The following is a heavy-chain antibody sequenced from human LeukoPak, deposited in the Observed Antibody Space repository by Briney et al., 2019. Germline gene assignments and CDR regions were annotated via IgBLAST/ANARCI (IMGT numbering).Heavy chain of an antibody. Sequence: TTSETLSLTCTVSGASISSGDYYWNWLRQPPGKGLEWIGYIYYCGSTYHNPSLRSRVTISVDTSNNRFSLKLSSVTATDTAVYFCARDGGGLLFDPWGQGTLVTVSS. CDR1: GASISSGDYY. V-gene: IGHV4-30-4*08. CDR2: IYYCGST. D-gene: IGHD3-16*01. CDR3: ARDGGGLLFDP. J-gene: IGHJ5*02.